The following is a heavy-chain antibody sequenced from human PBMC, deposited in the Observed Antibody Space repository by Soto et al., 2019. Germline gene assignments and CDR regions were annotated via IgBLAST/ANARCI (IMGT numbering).Heavy chain of an antibody. CDR2: ISYDGSNK. CDR1: GFTFSSYG. V-gene: IGHV3-30*18. CDR3: AKDYGGHSGSYED. D-gene: IGHD3-10*01. J-gene: IGHJ4*02. Sequence: VQLVESGGGVVQPGRSLRLSCAASGFTFSSYGMHWVRQAPGKGLEWVAVISYDGSNKYYADSVKGRFTISRDNSKNTLYLQMNSLRAEDTAVYYCAKDYGGHSGSYEDWGQGTLVTVSS.